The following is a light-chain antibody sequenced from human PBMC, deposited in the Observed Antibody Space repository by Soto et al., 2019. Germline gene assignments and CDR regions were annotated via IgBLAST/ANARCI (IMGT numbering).Light chain of an antibody. J-gene: IGKJ2*01. CDR2: KVS. Sequence: DVVMTQSPLSLPVTLGQPASISCRSSQSLVYSDGNTYLNWFQQRPGQSPRRLIYKVSNRDSGVPDRFSGSGSCTDFTLKISRVEAEDVGVYYCMQGTHWPPMYTFGQGTKLEIK. CDR1: QSLVYSDGNTY. CDR3: MQGTHWPPMYT. V-gene: IGKV2-30*01.